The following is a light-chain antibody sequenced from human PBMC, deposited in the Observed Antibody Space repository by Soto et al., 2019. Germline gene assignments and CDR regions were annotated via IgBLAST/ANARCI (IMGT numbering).Light chain of an antibody. J-gene: IGLJ1*01. CDR1: SSDVGGYNY. V-gene: IGLV2-11*01. CDR3: CSYAGSSLYV. Sequence: QSFLTQPRSVSGSPGQSVTISCTGTSSDVGGYNYVSWYQQHPGKAPKLMIYDVSKRPSGVPDRFSGSKSGNTASLTISGLQAEDEADYYCCSYAGSSLYVFGTGTKVTVL. CDR2: DVS.